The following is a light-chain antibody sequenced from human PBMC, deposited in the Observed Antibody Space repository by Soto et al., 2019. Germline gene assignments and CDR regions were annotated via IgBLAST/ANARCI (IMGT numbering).Light chain of an antibody. CDR3: SSYTSSSTDVV. V-gene: IGLV2-14*01. Sequence: QSVLTQPASVSGSPGQSITISCTGTSSDVGGYNYVSWYQQHPGQAPKLMIYDVSNRPSGVSNRFSGSKSGNTASLTISGLQAEDEAEYYCSSYTSSSTDVVFGGGTKVTVL. CDR1: SSDVGGYNY. J-gene: IGLJ2*01. CDR2: DVS.